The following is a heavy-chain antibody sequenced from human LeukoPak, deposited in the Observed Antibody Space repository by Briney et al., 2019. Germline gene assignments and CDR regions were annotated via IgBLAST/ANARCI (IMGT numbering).Heavy chain of an antibody. CDR3: AIDVGYCSGGSCFRGYYGMDV. CDR2: IYYSGSA. D-gene: IGHD2-15*01. Sequence: SQTLSLTCTVSGGSINSGNYYWSWIRQPPGKGLEWIGYIYYSGSAYYNPSLKSRVTISVDTSKNQFSLRLSSVTAADTAVYYCAIDVGYCSGGSCFRGYYGMDVWSKGTTVTVSS. CDR1: GGSINSGNYY. V-gene: IGHV4-30-4*01. J-gene: IGHJ6*04.